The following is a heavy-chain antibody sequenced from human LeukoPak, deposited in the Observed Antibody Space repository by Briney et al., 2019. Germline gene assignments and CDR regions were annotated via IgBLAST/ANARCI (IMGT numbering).Heavy chain of an antibody. D-gene: IGHD2-15*01. Sequence: ESLEISCKASGYSFSRYWVGWVRQMPGKGLEWMGIIYPGDSDIRYSPSFQGQVTISADKSVSTTYLQWSSLKASDTAMYYCARLNVEVVAKRLDYWGQGTLVTVSS. CDR3: ARLNVEVVAKRLDY. J-gene: IGHJ4*02. V-gene: IGHV5-51*01. CDR2: IYPGDSDI. CDR1: GYSFSRYW.